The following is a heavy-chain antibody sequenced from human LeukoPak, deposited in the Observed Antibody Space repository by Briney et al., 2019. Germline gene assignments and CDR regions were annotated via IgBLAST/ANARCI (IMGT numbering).Heavy chain of an antibody. Sequence: SETLSLTCTVSGGSISSGDYYWTWIRQPPARGRERIGYIYYSGSTYYNPSLKSRVTISVDTSKNQFSLKLSSVTAADTAVYYCARDLHYYGSGRSAFDIWGQGTMVTVSS. D-gene: IGHD3-10*01. J-gene: IGHJ3*02. V-gene: IGHV4-30-4*01. CDR2: IYYSGST. CDR1: GGSISSGDYY. CDR3: ARDLHYYGSGRSAFDI.